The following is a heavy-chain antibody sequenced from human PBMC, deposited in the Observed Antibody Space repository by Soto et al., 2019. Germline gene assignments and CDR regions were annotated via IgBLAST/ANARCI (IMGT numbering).Heavy chain of an antibody. CDR1: GFTFSSYA. CDR2: ISGSGGST. D-gene: IGHD2-21*02. J-gene: IGHJ6*03. V-gene: IGHV3-23*01. Sequence: GGSLRLSCAASGFTFSSYAMSWVRQAPGKGLEWVSAISGSGGSTYYADSVKGRFTISRDNSKNTLYLQMNSLRAEDTAVYYCAKVPGDRRYLYYYYYMDVWGKGTTVTVSS. CDR3: AKVPGDRRYLYYYYYMDV.